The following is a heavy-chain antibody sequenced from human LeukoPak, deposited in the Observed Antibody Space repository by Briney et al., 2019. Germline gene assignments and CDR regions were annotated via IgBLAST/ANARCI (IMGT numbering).Heavy chain of an antibody. Sequence: GGSLRLSCAASGFTFSSYWMHWVRQAPGKGLVWVSRINSDGSSTNYADSVKGRFTISRDNSKNTLYLQMNSLRAEDTAVYYCAKAHGLVGARHRLYYFDYWSQGTLVTVSS. CDR1: GFTFSSYW. J-gene: IGHJ4*02. D-gene: IGHD1-26*01. V-gene: IGHV3-74*01. CDR3: AKAHGLVGARHRLYYFDY. CDR2: INSDGSST.